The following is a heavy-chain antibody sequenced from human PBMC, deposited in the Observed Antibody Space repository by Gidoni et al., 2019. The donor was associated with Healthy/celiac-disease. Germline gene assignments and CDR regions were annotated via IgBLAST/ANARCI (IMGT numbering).Heavy chain of an antibody. V-gene: IGHV3-33*01. CDR1: GFTFSSFG. D-gene: IGHD3-22*01. Sequence: QVQLVESGGGVVQPGRSLRLSCAASGFTFSSFGMHWVRQAPGKGLEGVAVIWYDGSNKNYADSVKGRFTISRDNSKNTLYLQMNSLRAEDTAVYYCAREGYDSSGYYPMFDYWGQGTLVTVSS. CDR3: AREGYDSSGYYPMFDY. J-gene: IGHJ4*02. CDR2: IWYDGSNK.